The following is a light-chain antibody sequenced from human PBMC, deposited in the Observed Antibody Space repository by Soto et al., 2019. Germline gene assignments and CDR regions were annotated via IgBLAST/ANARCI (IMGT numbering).Light chain of an antibody. V-gene: IGKV3D-20*02. CDR1: QSFGGSY. CDR3: QQRSNWPSLT. Sequence: EIVMTQSPATLSVSPGERASLSCRASQSFGGSYLAWYQQKPGQAPRLLIYGASTRATGIPDRFSGSGSETDFTLTISSLEPEDSAVYYCQQRSNWPSLTFGGGTKVDIK. J-gene: IGKJ4*01. CDR2: GAS.